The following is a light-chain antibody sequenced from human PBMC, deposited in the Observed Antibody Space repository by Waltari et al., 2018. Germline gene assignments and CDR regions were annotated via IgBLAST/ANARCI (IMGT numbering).Light chain of an antibody. J-gene: IGLJ1*01. CDR2: DVT. CDR3: CSYAGSYIYV. V-gene: IGLV2-11*01. Sequence: QSALTQPRSVSGSPGQSITIACAGTSSDVGGYDYVSWYQQYQGKAPKLIIYDVTTRPSGVPDRFSGSKSANTASLTISGLQAEDEADYYCCSYAGSYIYVFGSGTKVTVL. CDR1: SSDVGGYDY.